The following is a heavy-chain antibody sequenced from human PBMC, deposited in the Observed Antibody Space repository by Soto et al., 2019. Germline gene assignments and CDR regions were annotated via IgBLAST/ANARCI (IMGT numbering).Heavy chain of an antibody. D-gene: IGHD5-18*01. J-gene: IGHJ6*02. V-gene: IGHV3-48*02. Sequence: GRSLTLSCEASGLTFSSDSINRVSQGAGKWLEWVSYISSSSSTIYDADSVKGRFTISRDNAKNSLYLQINSRRDEDTAVYDCPRLGYSYGYTYYYGIEVWRQGTTVTVCS. CDR2: ISSSSSTI. CDR1: GLTFSSDS. CDR3: PRLGYSYGYTYYYGIEV.